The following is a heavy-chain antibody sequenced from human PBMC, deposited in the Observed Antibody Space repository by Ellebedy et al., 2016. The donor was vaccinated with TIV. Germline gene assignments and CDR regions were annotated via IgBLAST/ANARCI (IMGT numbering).Heavy chain of an antibody. CDR3: TRGFYEKFDP. Sequence: ASVKVSCKASGYTFTKYGISWVRQAPGQGLEWMGWISGYNGDTNYAQKFQGRVTMTIETSTNTVYMELRNQSFDDTAVYYCTRGFYEKFDPWGQGTPVTVS. D-gene: IGHD5/OR15-5a*01. CDR1: GYTFTKYG. V-gene: IGHV1-18*04. J-gene: IGHJ5*02. CDR2: ISGYNGDT.